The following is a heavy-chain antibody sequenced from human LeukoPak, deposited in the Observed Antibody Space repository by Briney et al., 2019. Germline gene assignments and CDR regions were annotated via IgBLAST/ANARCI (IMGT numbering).Heavy chain of an antibody. CDR1: GGTFSSCA. V-gene: IGHV1-69*13. D-gene: IGHD2-21*02. J-gene: IGHJ6*02. CDR3: ARKAYCGGDCYSEAYYYYGMDV. CDR2: LIPIFGTA. Sequence: GATLKLSCKVSGGTFSSCAISRGRRDPGHKLVWMRGLIPIFGTANYAQKFQGRVTITADESTSTAYMELSSLRSEDTAVYYCARKAYCGGDCYSEAYYYYGMDVWGQGTTVTVSS.